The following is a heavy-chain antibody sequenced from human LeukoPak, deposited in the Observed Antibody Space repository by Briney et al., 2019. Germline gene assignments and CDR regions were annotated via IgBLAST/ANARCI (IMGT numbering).Heavy chain of an antibody. D-gene: IGHD3-16*01. CDR2: ISGSGGST. Sequence: PGVSLRLSCAASGFSFSTYAMNWVRQAPGKGLRWVSTISGSGGSTYYADSVKGRFTISRDNPKNTLYLQMNSLRAEDTAVYYCAKDGGFGVGYFDYWGQGILVTVSS. CDR1: GFSFSTYA. J-gene: IGHJ4*02. CDR3: AKDGGFGVGYFDY. V-gene: IGHV3-23*01.